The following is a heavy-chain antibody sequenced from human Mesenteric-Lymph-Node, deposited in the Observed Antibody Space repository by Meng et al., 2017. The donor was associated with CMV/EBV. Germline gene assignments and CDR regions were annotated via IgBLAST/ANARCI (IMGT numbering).Heavy chain of an antibody. Sequence: GGSLRLSCAASGFTFSSYWMSWVRQAPGKGLEWVSYITSSGSTIYYADSVKGRFTISRDNAKNSLYLQMNSLRAEDTAVYYCAREWSAIDYWGQGALVTVSS. D-gene: IGHD2-15*01. V-gene: IGHV3-48*04. CDR2: ITSSGSTI. J-gene: IGHJ4*02. CDR1: GFTFSSYW. CDR3: AREWSAIDY.